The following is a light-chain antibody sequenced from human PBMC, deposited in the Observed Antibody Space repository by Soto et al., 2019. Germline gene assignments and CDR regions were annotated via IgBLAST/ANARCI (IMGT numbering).Light chain of an antibody. Sequence: DIQMTQSPPAITASVGVRSPITCRPIQGISNSLAWFQQKPVKVPMRLIYAASRLHIGVPSWFSGSGSGTEFTLTISSLHPEDFATYYCLQHNSYPWTFGQGTKV. CDR1: QGISNS. V-gene: IGKV1-17*03. CDR2: AAS. J-gene: IGKJ1*01. CDR3: LQHNSYPWT.